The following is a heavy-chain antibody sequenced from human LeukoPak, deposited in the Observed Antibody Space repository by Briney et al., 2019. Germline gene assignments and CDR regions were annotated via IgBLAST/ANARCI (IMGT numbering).Heavy chain of an antibody. D-gene: IGHD4-23*01. CDR1: GFTFSSYA. J-gene: IGHJ4*02. CDR2: ISGGGGSA. CDR3: AKRADYGGNWNYFDY. Sequence: QPGGSLRLSCAASGFTFSSYAMSWVRQAPGKGLEWVSAISGGGGSAYYADSVKGRFTISRDNSKNTLYLQMNSLRAEDTAVYYCAKRADYGGNWNYFDYWGQGTLVTVSS. V-gene: IGHV3-23*01.